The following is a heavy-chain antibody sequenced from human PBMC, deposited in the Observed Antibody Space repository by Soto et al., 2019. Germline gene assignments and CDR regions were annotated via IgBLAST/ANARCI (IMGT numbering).Heavy chain of an antibody. CDR1: GYSFTSYW. D-gene: IGHD6-13*01. CDR3: ARTSAAGKYYYGMDV. CDR2: IYPGDSDT. V-gene: IGHV5-51*01. J-gene: IGHJ6*02. Sequence: PGESLKVSCKGSGYSFTSYWIGWVSQMPGKGLEWMGIIYPGDSDTRYSPSFQGQVTISADKSISTAYLQWSSLKASDTAMYYCARTSAAGKYYYGMDVWGQGTTVTVSS.